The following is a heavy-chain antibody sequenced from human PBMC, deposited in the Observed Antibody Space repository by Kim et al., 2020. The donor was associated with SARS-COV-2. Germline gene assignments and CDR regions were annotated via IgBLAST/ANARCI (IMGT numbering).Heavy chain of an antibody. CDR1: GLTFSSYA. V-gene: IGHV3-23*03. J-gene: IGHJ4*02. Sequence: GGSLRLSCVVSGLTFSSYAMSWLRQAPGKGLEWVSVIYSDGTTKFYVGSAMGPFTVSRDNSKDTLFLQMNNLIAEDPAISFCANAQFRSYGDFWGQGTLV. D-gene: IGHD3-10*01. CDR3: ANAQFRSYGDF. CDR2: IYSDGTTK.